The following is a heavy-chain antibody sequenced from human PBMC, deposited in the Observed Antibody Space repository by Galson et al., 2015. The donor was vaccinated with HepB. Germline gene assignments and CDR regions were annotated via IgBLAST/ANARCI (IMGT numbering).Heavy chain of an antibody. Sequence: SLRLSCAASGFTSSNYAMSWVRQAPGKGLEWVSHISGTGSSTYYADSVKGRFTISRDNSKSTLSLQMNSLRADDAALYYCARDGYNFIPFDSWGQGTLVTVSS. V-gene: IGHV3-23*01. CDR3: ARDGYNFIPFDS. J-gene: IGHJ5*01. CDR1: GFTSSNYA. CDR2: ISGTGSST. D-gene: IGHD5-24*01.